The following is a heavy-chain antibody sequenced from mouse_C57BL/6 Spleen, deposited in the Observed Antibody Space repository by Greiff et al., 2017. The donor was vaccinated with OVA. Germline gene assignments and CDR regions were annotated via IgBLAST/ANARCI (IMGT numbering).Heavy chain of an antibody. V-gene: IGHV5-6*01. CDR3: ARQDWEFGV. CDR2: ISSGGSYT. CDR1: GFTFSSYG. J-gene: IGHJ1*03. Sequence: EVQVVESGGDLVKPGGSLKLSCAASGFTFSSYGMSWVRQTPDKRLEWVATISSGGSYTYYPDSVKGRFTISRDNAKNTLYLQMSSLKSEDTAMDYCARQDWEFGVWGKGTTGTGSS.